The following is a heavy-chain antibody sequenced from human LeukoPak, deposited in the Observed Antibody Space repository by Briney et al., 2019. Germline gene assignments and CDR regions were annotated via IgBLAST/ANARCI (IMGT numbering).Heavy chain of an antibody. D-gene: IGHD1-26*01. CDR1: GFTVSSNF. CDR3: AREDAGGTYSFDY. J-gene: IGHJ4*02. CDR2: IYTSGIT. Sequence: PGGSLRLSCAVSGFTVSSNFMNWVRQAPGKGPEWVSVIYTSGITYYADSVRGRFTISRDNSKNTLYLQMDSLTAEDTAVYYCAREDAGGTYSFDYWGQGILVTVSS. V-gene: IGHV3-66*01.